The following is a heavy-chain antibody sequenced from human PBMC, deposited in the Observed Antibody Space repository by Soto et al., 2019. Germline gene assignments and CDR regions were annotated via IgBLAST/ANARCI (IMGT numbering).Heavy chain of an antibody. J-gene: IGHJ3*02. CDR2: INPATGAA. D-gene: IGHD3-3*01. CDR3: ARGGGVGVAGSAAFDM. V-gene: IGHV1-2*02. CDR1: GYPVTAYY. Sequence: QLHLVQSGAVVKKPGASVTVSCSASGYPVTAYYMHWVRQAPGRGLEWMGGINPATGAANYTQTFEGRVTMTRDPSTNTVFMGLRGLTSEDTAVFYWARGGGVGVAGSAAFDMWGQGTLVTVSS.